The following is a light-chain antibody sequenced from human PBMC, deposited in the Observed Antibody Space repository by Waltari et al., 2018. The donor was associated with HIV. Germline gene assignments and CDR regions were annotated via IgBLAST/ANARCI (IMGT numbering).Light chain of an antibody. Sequence: EIVLTQSPGTLSLSPGERVTLSCSASESLSGGHLAWYQQTPGQTPRLLSYGASTRATGIPDRFSGSGSGTDFTLTISRLEPEDCAVYYCQQYGSSPFFGGGTKVEIK. V-gene: IGKV3-20*01. CDR1: ESLSGGH. CDR2: GAS. CDR3: QQYGSSPF. J-gene: IGKJ4*01.